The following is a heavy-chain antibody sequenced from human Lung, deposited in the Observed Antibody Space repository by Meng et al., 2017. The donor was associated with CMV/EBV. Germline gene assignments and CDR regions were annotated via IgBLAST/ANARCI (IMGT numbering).Heavy chain of an antibody. V-gene: IGHV3-23*01. CDR3: AKAFSASWYREYYDY. Sequence: GEXXKISCAASEFTFSNYAMSWVRQAPGRGLEWVSAITASGGSTYYTDSVKGRFTVSRDNSKNTLYLQMNNLRAEDTAVFYCAKAFSASWYREYYDYWGQGALVTFSS. D-gene: IGHD6-13*01. CDR2: ITASGGST. CDR1: EFTFSNYA. J-gene: IGHJ4*02.